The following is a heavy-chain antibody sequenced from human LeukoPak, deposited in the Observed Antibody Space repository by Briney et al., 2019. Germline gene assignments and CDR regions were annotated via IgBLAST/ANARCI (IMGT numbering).Heavy chain of an antibody. J-gene: IGHJ4*02. D-gene: IGHD6-6*01. Sequence: GGSLRLSCATSGFTFSTTGMSWVRQAPGKGLEWVSGISGNSDKTYYTDSVKGRFSVFRDNSRNTLYLQMNNVRVEDTALYYCAKTASSSGEWGQGTLVTVSS. CDR2: ISGNSDKT. V-gene: IGHV3-23*01. CDR1: GFTFSTTG. CDR3: AKTASSSGE.